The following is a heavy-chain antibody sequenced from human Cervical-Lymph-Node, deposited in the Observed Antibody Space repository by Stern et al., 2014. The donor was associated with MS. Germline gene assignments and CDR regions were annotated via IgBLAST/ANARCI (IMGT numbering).Heavy chain of an antibody. CDR1: GFTFSSYS. CDR3: AREKGSGWYFSTGNYGMDV. D-gene: IGHD6-19*01. CDR2: ISSGRSYI. V-gene: IGHV3-21*01. Sequence: EVQLVESGGGLVKPGGSLRLSCAASGFTFSSYSMNWVRQAPGKGLEWVSSISSGRSYIYYADSVKGRFTISRDNAKNSLYLQMNSLRAEDTAVYYCAREKGSGWYFSTGNYGMDVWGQGTTVTVSS. J-gene: IGHJ6*02.